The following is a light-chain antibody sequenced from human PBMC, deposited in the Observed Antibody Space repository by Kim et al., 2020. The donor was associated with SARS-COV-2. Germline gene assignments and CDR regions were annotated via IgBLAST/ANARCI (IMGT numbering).Light chain of an antibody. J-gene: IGKJ4*01. CDR1: EYIYIF. CDR3: QQYNYVPLT. Sequence: SASLGDTVTITCQASEYIYIFLSLYQQKPDKAPRLLIYGASNLETGVPSRFSGSGSDTDFPFTISSLQPVVIATYYCQQYNYVPLTFGGGTK. V-gene: IGKV1-33*01. CDR2: GAS.